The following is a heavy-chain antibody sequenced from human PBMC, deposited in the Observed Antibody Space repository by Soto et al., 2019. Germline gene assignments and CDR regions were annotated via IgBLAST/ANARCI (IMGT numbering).Heavy chain of an antibody. Sequence: QVQLVQSGAEVKKPGASVKVSCKASGYTFSSYAISWVRQAPGQGLEWMGGIIPIFGTANYAQKFQGRVTITADKSTSTAYMELTSLRSEDTAVYYCARGGYYDSSGYYGPADAFDIWGQGTMVTVSS. D-gene: IGHD3-22*01. CDR1: GYTFSSYA. V-gene: IGHV1-69*06. CDR2: IIPIFGTA. CDR3: ARGGYYDSSGYYGPADAFDI. J-gene: IGHJ3*02.